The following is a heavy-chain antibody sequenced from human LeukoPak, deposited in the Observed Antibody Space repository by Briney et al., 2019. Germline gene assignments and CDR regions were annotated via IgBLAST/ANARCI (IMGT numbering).Heavy chain of an antibody. CDR2: ISGSGGST. J-gene: IGHJ4*02. Sequence: PGGSLRLSCAASGFTFSTYAMTWVRQAPGKGLEWVSAISGSGGSTYYADSVKGRFTISRDNSKNTLYLQMNSLRAEDTAVYYCAKIVEQWPRTTDDYWGQGTLVTVSS. CDR1: GFTFSTYA. D-gene: IGHD6-19*01. V-gene: IGHV3-23*01. CDR3: AKIVEQWPRTTDDY.